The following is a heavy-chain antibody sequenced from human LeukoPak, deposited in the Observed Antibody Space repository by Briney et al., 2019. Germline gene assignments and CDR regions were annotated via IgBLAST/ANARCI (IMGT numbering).Heavy chain of an antibody. Sequence: GGSLRLSCAASGFTFSSYSMNWVRQAPGKGLEWVSYITSSSSTIYYADSVEGRFTISRDNAKKSLYLQMNSLRAEDTAVYYCARDRGTSGSLDAFDIWGQGTMVTVSS. CDR2: ITSSSSTI. CDR1: GFTFSSYS. J-gene: IGHJ3*02. D-gene: IGHD1-26*01. CDR3: ARDRGTSGSLDAFDI. V-gene: IGHV3-48*04.